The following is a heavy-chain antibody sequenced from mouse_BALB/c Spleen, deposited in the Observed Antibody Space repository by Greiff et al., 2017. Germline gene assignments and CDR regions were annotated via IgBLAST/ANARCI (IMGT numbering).Heavy chain of an antibody. CDR1: GYTFTSYW. Sequence: QVHVKQSGAELAKPGASVKMSCKASGYTFTSYWMHWVKQRPGQGLEWIGYINPSTGYTEYNQKFKDKATLTADKSSSTAYMQLSSLTSEDSAVYYCARYRTGTGAMDDWGQGTSVTVSS. CDR2: INPSTGYT. CDR3: ARYRTGTGAMDD. D-gene: IGHD2-14*01. J-gene: IGHJ4*01. V-gene: IGHV1-7*01.